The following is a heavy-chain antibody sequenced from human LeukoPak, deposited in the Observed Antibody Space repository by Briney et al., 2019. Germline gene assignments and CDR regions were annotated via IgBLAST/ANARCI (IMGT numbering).Heavy chain of an antibody. J-gene: IGHJ3*02. CDR1: GGSISSSSYY. CDR2: IYYSGST. Sequence: SETLSLTCTVPGGSISSSSYYWGWIRQPPGKGLEWIGSIYYSGSTYYNPSLKSRVTISVDTSKNQFSLKLSSVTAADTAVYYCARLEGAFDIWGQGTMVTVSS. CDR3: ARLEGAFDI. V-gene: IGHV4-39*01.